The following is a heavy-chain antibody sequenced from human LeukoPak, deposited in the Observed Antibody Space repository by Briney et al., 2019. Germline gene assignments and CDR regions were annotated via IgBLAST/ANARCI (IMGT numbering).Heavy chain of an antibody. V-gene: IGHV3-23*01. Sequence: GGSLRLSCAASGFTFSSYSMNWVRQAPGKGLEWVSSITASGGSTYCADSVKGRFTISRDNSKNTLYLQMSSLRAEDTAVYYCARDTTRGYYDSSGYRNDAFDIWGQGTMVTVSS. CDR2: ITASGGST. J-gene: IGHJ3*02. D-gene: IGHD3-22*01. CDR3: ARDTTRGYYDSSGYRNDAFDI. CDR1: GFTFSSYS.